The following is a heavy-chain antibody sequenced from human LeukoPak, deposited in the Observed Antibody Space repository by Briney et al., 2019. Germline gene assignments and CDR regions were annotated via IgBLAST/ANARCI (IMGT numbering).Heavy chain of an antibody. D-gene: IGHD3-10*01. CDR3: ARDPIGDQAWFDP. V-gene: IGHV1-69*06. CDR1: GGTFSSYA. J-gene: IGHJ5*02. CDR2: IIPIFGTA. Sequence: GASVKVSCKASGGTFSSYAISWVRQAPGQGLEWMGGIIPIFGTANYAQKFQGRVTITADKSTSTAYMELSSLRSEDTAVYYCARDPIGDQAWFDPWGQGTLVTVSS.